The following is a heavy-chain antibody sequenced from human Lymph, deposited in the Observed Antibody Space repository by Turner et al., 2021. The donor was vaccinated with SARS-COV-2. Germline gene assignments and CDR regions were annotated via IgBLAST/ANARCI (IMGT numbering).Heavy chain of an antibody. CDR3: AKMGGVYCSGGNCYSGRLDY. J-gene: IGHJ4*02. CDR2: ISYDGSNK. Sequence: QVQLVESGGGVFQPGRSLRLSCAAPGFTFRSYGMHWVRQAPGKGLEWVAVISYDGSNKYYADSVKGRFTISRDNSKNTLFLQMNSLRAEDTAVYYCAKMGGVYCSGGNCYSGRLDYWGQGTLVTVSS. CDR1: GFTFRSYG. V-gene: IGHV3-30*18. D-gene: IGHD2-15*01.